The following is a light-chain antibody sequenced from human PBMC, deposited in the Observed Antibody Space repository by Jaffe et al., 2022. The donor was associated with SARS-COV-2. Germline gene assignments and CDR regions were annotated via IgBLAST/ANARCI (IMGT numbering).Light chain of an antibody. J-gene: IGKJ2*01. CDR3: LQHNSYPYT. CDR1: QGIGSD. CDR2: AAS. Sequence: DIQMTQSPSSLSASVGDRVTITCRASQGIGSDLGWYQQRPGKAPKRLIFAASSLHSGVPSRFSGSGSGTEFTLTISSLQPEDFATYYCLQHNSYPYTFGQGTKLEIK. V-gene: IGKV1-17*01.